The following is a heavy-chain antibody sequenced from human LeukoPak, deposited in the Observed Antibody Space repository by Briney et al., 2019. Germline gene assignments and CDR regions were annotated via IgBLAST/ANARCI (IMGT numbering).Heavy chain of an antibody. V-gene: IGHV4-30-4*07. Sequence: TLSLTCAVSGDSISSGGYSWSWIRQPPGKGLEWIGHIYYSGFTQHNPSLKSRAAMSIDTSKNQFSLNLTSVTAADTAVYYCARYKYYDFLTGYSIFDYWGQGTLVTVSS. D-gene: IGHD3-9*01. CDR2: IYYSGFT. CDR1: GDSISSGGYS. CDR3: ARYKYYDFLTGYSIFDY. J-gene: IGHJ4*02.